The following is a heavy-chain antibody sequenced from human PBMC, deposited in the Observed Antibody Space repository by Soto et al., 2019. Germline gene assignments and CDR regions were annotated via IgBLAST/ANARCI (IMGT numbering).Heavy chain of an antibody. D-gene: IGHD2-2*01. CDR3: AKATNPPYTVPYFDY. Sequence: LRLSCAASGFTFSSYAMSWVRQAPGKGLEWVSAISGSGGSTYYADSVKGRFTISRDNSKNTLYLQMNSLRAEDTAVYYCAKATNPPYTVPYFDYWGQGTLVTVSS. CDR1: GFTFSSYA. J-gene: IGHJ4*02. V-gene: IGHV3-23*01. CDR2: ISGSGGST.